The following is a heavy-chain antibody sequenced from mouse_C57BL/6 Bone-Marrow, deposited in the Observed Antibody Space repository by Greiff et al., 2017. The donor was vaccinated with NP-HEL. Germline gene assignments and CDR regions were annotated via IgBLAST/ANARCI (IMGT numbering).Heavy chain of an antibody. D-gene: IGHD1-1*01. CDR2: ISDGGSYT. Sequence: EVQGVESGGGLVKPGGSLKLSCAASGFTFSSYAMSWVRQTPEKRLEWVATISDGGSYTYYPDNVKGRFTISRDNAKNNLYLQMSHLKSEDTAMYYCARNPAYYYGSSGFAYWGQGTLVTVSA. CDR1: GFTFSSYA. V-gene: IGHV5-4*01. CDR3: ARNPAYYYGSSGFAY. J-gene: IGHJ3*01.